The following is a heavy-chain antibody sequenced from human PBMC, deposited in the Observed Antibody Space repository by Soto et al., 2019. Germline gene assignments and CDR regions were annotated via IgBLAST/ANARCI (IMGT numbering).Heavy chain of an antibody. CDR1: GGSISSYY. V-gene: IGHV4-59*01. D-gene: IGHD5-12*01. CDR3: ARVREVATSPFDY. J-gene: IGHJ4*02. CDR2: IYYSGGT. Sequence: SETLSLTCTVSGGSISSYYWSWIRQPPGKGLEWIGYIYYSGGTNYNPSLKSRVTISVDTSKNQFSLKLSSVTAADTAVYYCARVREVATSPFDYWGQGTLVTVSS.